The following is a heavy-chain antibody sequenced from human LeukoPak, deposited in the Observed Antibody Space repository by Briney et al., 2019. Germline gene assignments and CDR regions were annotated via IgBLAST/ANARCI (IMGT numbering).Heavy chain of an antibody. CDR2: INHSGSA. CDR1: GGSFSGYY. Sequence: SETLSLTCAVYGGSFSGYYWSWIRQPPGKGLEWIGEINHSGSANYNPSLKSRVTISVDTSKNQFSLKLSSVTAADTAVYYCARQLSVLRYFDWFKLEAGDWFDPWGQGTLVTVSS. J-gene: IGHJ5*02. CDR3: ARQLSVLRYFDWFKLEAGDWFDP. D-gene: IGHD3-9*01. V-gene: IGHV4-34*01.